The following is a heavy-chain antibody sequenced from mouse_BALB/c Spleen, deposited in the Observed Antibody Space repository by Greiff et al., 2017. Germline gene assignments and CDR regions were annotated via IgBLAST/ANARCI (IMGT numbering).Heavy chain of an antibody. D-gene: IGHD2-1*01. CDR2: ISSGSSTI. CDR3: ARRGNYVSFDY. V-gene: IGHV5-17*02. Sequence: EVKLVESGGGLVQPGGSRKLSCAASGFTFTSFGMHWVRQAPEKGLEWVAYISSGSSTIYYADTVKGRFTISRDNPKNTLFLQLTSLRSEDTAMYYCARRGNYVSFDYWGQGTTLTVSS. CDR1: GFTFTSFG. J-gene: IGHJ2*01.